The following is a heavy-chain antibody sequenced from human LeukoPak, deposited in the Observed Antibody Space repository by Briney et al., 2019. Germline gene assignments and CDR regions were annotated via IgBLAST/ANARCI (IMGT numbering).Heavy chain of an antibody. V-gene: IGHV3-23*01. CDR2: ISGSGGST. CDR3: AKDEDHDYGDYYFDS. D-gene: IGHD4-17*01. Sequence: PGGSLRLSCAASGFTFSSYAMSWVRQAPGKGLEWVSAISGSGGSTYYADSVKGRFTISRDNSKNTLYLQMNSPRAEDTAVYYCAKDEDHDYGDYYFDSWGQGTLVTVSS. CDR1: GFTFSSYA. J-gene: IGHJ4*02.